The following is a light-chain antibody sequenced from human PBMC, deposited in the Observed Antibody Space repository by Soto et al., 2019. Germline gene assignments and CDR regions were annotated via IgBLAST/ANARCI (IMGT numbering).Light chain of an antibody. CDR1: QSIRNY. CDR2: AAS. V-gene: IGKV1-39*01. CDR3: QQIYSTPTA. J-gene: IGKJ4*01. Sequence: DIQMTQSPSSLSASVGDRVTITCRASQSIRNYLNWYQQKPGKAPKLLIYAASSLQSGVPSRFSGSGSGTDFTLIISSLQPEDFATYYCQQIYSTPTAFGGGTKVDIK.